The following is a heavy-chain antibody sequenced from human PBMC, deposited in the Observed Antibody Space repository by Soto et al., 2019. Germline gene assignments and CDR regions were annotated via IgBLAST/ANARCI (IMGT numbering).Heavy chain of an antibody. V-gene: IGHV4-59*01. CDR2: IYYSGST. D-gene: IGHD3-16*01. Sequence: SETLSLTCTVSGGSISSYYWSWIRQPPGKGLEWIGYIYYSGSTNYNPSLKSRVTISVDTSKNQFSLKLSSVTAADTAVYYCARGLDPYDYIWGSYGDYYYYYYMDVWGKGTTVTVSS. J-gene: IGHJ6*03. CDR1: GGSISSYY. CDR3: ARGLDPYDYIWGSYGDYYYYYYMDV.